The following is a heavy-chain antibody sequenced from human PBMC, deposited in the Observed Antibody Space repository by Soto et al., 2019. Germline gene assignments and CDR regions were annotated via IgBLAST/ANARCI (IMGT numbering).Heavy chain of an antibody. CDR1: GFTFSNAW. D-gene: IGHD6-19*01. J-gene: IGHJ4*02. CDR2: IKSKTDGGTT. CDR3: TTDLSSGWPKDYFAY. Sequence: GGSLRLSCAASGFTFSNAWMNWVRQAPGKGLEWVGRIKSKTDGGTTDYAAPVKGRFTISRDDSKNTLYLQMNSLKTEDTAVYYCTTDLSSGWPKDYFAYWGQGTLVTVSS. V-gene: IGHV3-15*07.